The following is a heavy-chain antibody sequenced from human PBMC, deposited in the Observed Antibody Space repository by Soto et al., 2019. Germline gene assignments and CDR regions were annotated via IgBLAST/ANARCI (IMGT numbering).Heavy chain of an antibody. CDR1: GFSLSNARMG. CDR3: GPGHEFLRWYYIWGFDY. J-gene: IGHJ4*02. D-gene: IGHD3-3*01. CDR2: IFSNDEK. V-gene: IGHV2-26*01. Sequence: QVTLKESGPVLVKPTETLTLTCTVSGFSLSNARMGVSWIRQPPGKALEWLAHIFSNDEKSYSTSLKSRLTIPKGPSKNPVVLTMTHKGPVDTAKYFCGPGHEFLRWYYIWGFDYWGQGTLVTVSS.